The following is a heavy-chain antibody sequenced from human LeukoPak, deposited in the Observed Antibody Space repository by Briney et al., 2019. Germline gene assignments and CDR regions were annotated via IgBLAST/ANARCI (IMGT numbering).Heavy chain of an antibody. Sequence: PSETLSLTCTVSGGSISSGDYSWSWIRQPPGKGLEWIGYIYYSGSTNYNPSLKSRVTISVDTSKNQFSLKLSSVTAADTAVYYCARGPPPYYYDSSGYYYDHFDYWGQGTLVTVSS. D-gene: IGHD3-22*01. J-gene: IGHJ4*02. CDR1: GGSISSGDYS. V-gene: IGHV4-30-4*01. CDR2: IYYSGST. CDR3: ARGPPPYYYDSSGYYYDHFDY.